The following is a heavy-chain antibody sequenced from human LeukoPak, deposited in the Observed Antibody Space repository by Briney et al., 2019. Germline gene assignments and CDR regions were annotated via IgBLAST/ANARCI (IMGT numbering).Heavy chain of an antibody. J-gene: IGHJ4*02. CDR3: ARDHRWGFDY. CDR2: ISSSSSYI. Sequence: GGSLRLSCAASGFTFSSYSMNWVRQAPGKGLEWVSSISSSSSYIYYADSVKGRFTISRDNAKNSLYLQMNGLRAEDTAVYYCARDHRWGFDYWGRGTLVTVSS. CDR1: GFTFSSYS. D-gene: IGHD7-27*01. V-gene: IGHV3-21*01.